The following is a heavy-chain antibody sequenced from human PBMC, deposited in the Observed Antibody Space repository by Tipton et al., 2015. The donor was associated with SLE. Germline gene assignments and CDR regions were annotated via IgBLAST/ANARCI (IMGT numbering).Heavy chain of an antibody. CDR2: INHSGST. CDR1: GGSFSGYY. J-gene: IGHJ4*02. Sequence: TLSLTCAVYGGSFSGYYWSWIRQPPGKGLEWIGEINHSGSTNYNPSLKSRVTMSVDTSKNQFSLKLSSVTAADTAVYYCARGASSLLGWHFDDWGQGTLVTVSS. V-gene: IGHV4-34*01. CDR3: ARGASSLLGWHFDD. D-gene: IGHD7-27*01.